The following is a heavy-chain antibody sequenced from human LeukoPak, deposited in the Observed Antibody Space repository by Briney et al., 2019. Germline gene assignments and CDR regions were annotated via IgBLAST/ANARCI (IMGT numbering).Heavy chain of an antibody. CDR3: ARDLVGIGFSW. V-gene: IGHV3-53*01. Sequence: PGGSLRLSCAASGFTVSSNYMNWVRQAPGKGLEWVSVIYSGGSTYYADSVKGRFTISRDNSKNTLYLQMNSLRAEDTAVYCCARDLVGIGFSWWGQGTLVTVSS. CDR2: IYSGGST. J-gene: IGHJ4*02. CDR1: GFTVSSNY. D-gene: IGHD1-26*01.